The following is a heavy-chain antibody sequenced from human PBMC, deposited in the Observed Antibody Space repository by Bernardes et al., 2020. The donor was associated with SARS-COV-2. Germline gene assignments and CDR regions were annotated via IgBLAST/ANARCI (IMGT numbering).Heavy chain of an antibody. V-gene: IGHV4-59*01. J-gene: IGHJ6*02. Sequence: SETLSLTCTVSGGSISSYYWSWIRQPPGKGLEWIGYIYYSGSTNYNPSLKSRVTISVDTSKNQFSLKLSSVTAADTAVYYCARDFAVGDKGDYYYGMDVWGQGTTVTVSS. CDR2: IYYSGST. D-gene: IGHD2-15*01. CDR1: GGSISSYY. CDR3: ARDFAVGDKGDYYYGMDV.